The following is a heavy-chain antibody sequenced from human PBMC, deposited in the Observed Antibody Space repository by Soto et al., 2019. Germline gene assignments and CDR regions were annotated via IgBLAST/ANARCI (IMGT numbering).Heavy chain of an antibody. V-gene: IGHV3-23*01. J-gene: IGHJ4*02. CDR1: GFTFSNYA. D-gene: IGHD3-16*01. CDR3: AKAYFVWTSEQPYYFDY. CDR2: ISGSGGRS. Sequence: EVQLLDSGGGLVQPGGSLRLSCAASGFTFSNYAMTWVRQGPGKGLEWVSGISGSGGRSYYADSVKGRFTSSRDNSKSTLYLQMNSLRAEDTAVYYCAKAYFVWTSEQPYYFDYWGQRTLVTVSS.